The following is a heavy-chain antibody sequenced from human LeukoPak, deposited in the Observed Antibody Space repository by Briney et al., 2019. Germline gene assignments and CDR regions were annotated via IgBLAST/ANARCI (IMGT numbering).Heavy chain of an antibody. V-gene: IGHV3-23*01. D-gene: IGHD2-2*01. CDR1: GFTFSSYA. J-gene: IGHJ4*02. CDR3: AKDRHIVVVPAAPFDY. Sequence: GGSLRLSCAASGFTFSSYAMSWVSHAPGNGLEWVSAISASGGTTYYADSVEGRFTISRDNSKNTLYLQMNSLRADDTAVYYCAKDRHIVVVPAAPFDYWGQGTLVTVSS. CDR2: ISASGGTT.